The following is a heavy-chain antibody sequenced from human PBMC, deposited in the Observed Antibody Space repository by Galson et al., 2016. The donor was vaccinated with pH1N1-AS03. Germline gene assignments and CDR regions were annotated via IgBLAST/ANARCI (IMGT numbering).Heavy chain of an antibody. J-gene: IGHJ4*02. V-gene: IGHV3-74*01. CDR2: INSDGSRT. Sequence: SLRLSCAASGFIFSSHWMHWVRQVPGKGLVWVARINSDGSRTRYADSVKGRFTISRDNAKNTLYLQMDSLRAEDTAVYYCAREPYHPPYFDYWGQGTLVTVFS. CDR3: AREPYHPPYFDY. CDR1: GFIFSSHW.